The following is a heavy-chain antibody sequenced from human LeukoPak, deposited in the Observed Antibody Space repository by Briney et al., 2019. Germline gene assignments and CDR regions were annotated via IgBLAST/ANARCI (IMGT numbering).Heavy chain of an antibody. Sequence: GGSLRLSCAASGFTFSSHAMHWVRQAPGKGLEWVAVISDDGNSKYYLQSVKGRFTISRDNSKNTLYLEMNSLRDEDTAVYYCVKLGATSSFVKLGAASAFEYYYGVDFWGQGTTVTVSS. J-gene: IGHJ6*02. V-gene: IGHV3-30-3*02. D-gene: IGHD3-16*01. CDR3: VKLGATSSFVKLGAASAFEYYYGVDF. CDR1: GFTFSSHA. CDR2: ISDDGNSK.